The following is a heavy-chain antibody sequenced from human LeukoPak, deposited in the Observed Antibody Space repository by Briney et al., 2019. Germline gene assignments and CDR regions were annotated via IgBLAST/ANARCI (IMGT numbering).Heavy chain of an antibody. V-gene: IGHV4-34*01. J-gene: IGHJ4*02. CDR3: ARGLSISAAGTAIDY. D-gene: IGHD6-13*01. CDR2: ITHSGST. Sequence: SETLSLTCAVYGGSFSGYYWNWIRQPPGKGLEWIGEITHSGSTNYNPSLKSRVTISVDTSKSQFSLKLSSVTAADTAVYFCARGLSISAAGTAIDYWGQGTLVTVSS. CDR1: GGSFSGYY.